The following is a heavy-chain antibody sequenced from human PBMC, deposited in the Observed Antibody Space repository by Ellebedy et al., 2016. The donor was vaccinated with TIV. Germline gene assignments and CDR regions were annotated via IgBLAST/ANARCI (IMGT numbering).Heavy chain of an antibody. CDR3: ARRRLIAGGDFDC. Sequence: GESLKISCAASGFIFSDYGMSWVRQAPGKGLEWVSTVSGRDFTYYADSVRGRFTISRDISKNMLYLQMNSLRADDTAVYYCARRRLIAGGDFDCWGQGTLVTVSS. V-gene: IGHV3-23*01. CDR2: VSGRDFT. CDR1: GFIFSDYG. J-gene: IGHJ4*02. D-gene: IGHD2-8*02.